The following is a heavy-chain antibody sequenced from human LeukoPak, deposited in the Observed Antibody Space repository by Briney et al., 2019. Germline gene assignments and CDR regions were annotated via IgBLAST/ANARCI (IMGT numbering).Heavy chain of an antibody. Sequence: ASVEVSCKASLGTFSSYAISWVRQAAGQGLEWMGGIIPIFDTAKYAQKLQGRVTMTTDTSTSTAYIELRSLRSDDAAVYYGARDGPKWELDAFDIWGQGTMVTVSS. J-gene: IGHJ3*02. CDR3: ARDGPKWELDAFDI. V-gene: IGHV1-69*05. CDR1: LGTFSSYA. CDR2: IIPIFDTA. D-gene: IGHD1-26*01.